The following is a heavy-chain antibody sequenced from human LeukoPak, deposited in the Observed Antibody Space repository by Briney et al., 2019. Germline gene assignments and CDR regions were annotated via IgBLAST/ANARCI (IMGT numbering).Heavy chain of an antibody. J-gene: IGHJ1*01. D-gene: IGHD2-2*01. Sequence: SETLSLTCTVSGGSISSGDHYWSWIRQPPGKGLEWIGYIYYSGSTYYNPSLKSRVTISVDTSKNQFSLKLSSVTAADTAVYYCARDPGYCSSTSCYAGGYFQHWGQGTLVTVSS. CDR1: GGSISSGDHY. CDR3: ARDPGYCSSTSCYAGGYFQH. V-gene: IGHV4-30-4*01. CDR2: IYYSGST.